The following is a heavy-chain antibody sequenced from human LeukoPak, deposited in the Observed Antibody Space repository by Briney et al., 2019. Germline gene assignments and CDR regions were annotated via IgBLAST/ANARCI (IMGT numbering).Heavy chain of an antibody. J-gene: IGHJ4*02. CDR3: AKDPTYDSSGSFDY. CDR2: ISWNSGSI. D-gene: IGHD3-22*01. V-gene: IGHV3-9*01. Sequence: GGSLRLSCAASGFTFDDYAMHWVRQASGKGLELVSGISWNSGSIGYADSVKGRFTISRDNAKNSLYLQMNSLRAEDTALYYCAKDPTYDSSGSFDYWGQGTLVTVSS. CDR1: GFTFDDYA.